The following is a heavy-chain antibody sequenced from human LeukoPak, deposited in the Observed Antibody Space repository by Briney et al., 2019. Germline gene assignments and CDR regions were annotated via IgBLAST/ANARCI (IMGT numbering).Heavy chain of an antibody. CDR1: GNTFIGYW. CDR2: INPRGDAT. V-gene: IGHV1-46*01. CDR3: AREGQQLKHFDY. Sequence: ASVKASCKASGNTFIGYWIHWVRQAPGQGLEWMGAINPRGDATIGAQKFQGRVTTTRDMSTSTVYIELSSLRSEDTAVYYCAREGQQLKHFDYWGQGTLVTVSS. D-gene: IGHD1-1*01. J-gene: IGHJ4*02.